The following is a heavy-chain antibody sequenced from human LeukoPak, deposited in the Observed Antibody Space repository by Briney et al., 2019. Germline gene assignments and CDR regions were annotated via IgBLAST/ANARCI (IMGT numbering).Heavy chain of an antibody. D-gene: IGHD1-26*01. J-gene: IGHJ4*02. CDR3: VRSGGSGTYYDGSFDY. Sequence: SETLSLTCTVSGGSITSYYGSWMRQPAGKGLEWIGRIYTSGSTNYNPSLKSRVTMSVDTSNNQFSLKLSSVTAADTAVYYCVRSGGSGTYYDGSFDYWGQGTLVTVSS. CDR2: IYTSGST. V-gene: IGHV4-4*07. CDR1: GGSITSYY.